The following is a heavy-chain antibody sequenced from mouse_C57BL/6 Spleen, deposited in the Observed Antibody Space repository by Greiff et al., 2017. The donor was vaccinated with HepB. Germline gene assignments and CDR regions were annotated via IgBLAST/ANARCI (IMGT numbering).Heavy chain of an antibody. J-gene: IGHJ4*01. Sequence: EVKLQESGPGLVKPSQSLSLTCSVTGYSITSGYYWNWIRQFPGNKLEWMGYISYDGSNNYNPSLKNRISITRDTSKNQFFLKLNSVTTEDTATYYCASPSFITTVVAKDAMDYWGQGTSVTVSS. CDR1: GYSITSGYY. CDR3: ASPSFITTVVAKDAMDY. V-gene: IGHV3-6*01. D-gene: IGHD1-1*01. CDR2: ISYDGSN.